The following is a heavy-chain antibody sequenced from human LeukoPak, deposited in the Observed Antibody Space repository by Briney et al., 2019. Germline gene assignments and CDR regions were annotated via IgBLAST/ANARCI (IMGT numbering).Heavy chain of an antibody. V-gene: IGHV3-7*01. J-gene: IGHJ6*03. CDR1: GFTFSSYW. CDR3: ARDHRGSYYYYMDV. Sequence: GGSLRLSCAASGFTFSSYWMSWVRQAPGKGLERVANIKQDGSEKYYVDSVKGRFTIPRDNAKNSLYLQMNSLRAEDTAVYYCARDHRGSYYYYMDVWGKGTTVTVSS. CDR2: IKQDGSEK.